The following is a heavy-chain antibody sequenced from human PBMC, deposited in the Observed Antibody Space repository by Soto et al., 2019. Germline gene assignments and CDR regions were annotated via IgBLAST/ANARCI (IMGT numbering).Heavy chain of an antibody. Sequence: SVRLAYAASGFTFRSYCMHCVRQAPGKGLEWVAVISYDGSNKYYADSVKGRFTISRDNSKNTLYLQMNSLRAEDTAVYYCAKDRLYQLSPSAGYYYGMDVWGQGTTVTVSS. V-gene: IGHV3-30*18. CDR3: AKDRLYQLSPSAGYYYGMDV. J-gene: IGHJ6*02. CDR1: GFTFRSYC. D-gene: IGHD2-2*01. CDR2: ISYDGSNK.